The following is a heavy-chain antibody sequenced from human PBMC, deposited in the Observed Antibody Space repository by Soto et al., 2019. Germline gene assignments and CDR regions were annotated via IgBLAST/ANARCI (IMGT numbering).Heavy chain of an antibody. CDR2: IYYSGST. CDR3: AGLEYYYDSSGYYYDRDY. V-gene: IGHV4-59*08. Sequence: SETLSLTCTVSGGSISSYYWSWIRQPPGKGLEWIGYIYYSGSTNYNPSLKSRVTISVDTSKNQFSLKLSSVTAADTAVYYCAGLEYYYDSSGYYYDRDYWGQGTLVTVSS. D-gene: IGHD3-22*01. J-gene: IGHJ4*02. CDR1: GGSISSYY.